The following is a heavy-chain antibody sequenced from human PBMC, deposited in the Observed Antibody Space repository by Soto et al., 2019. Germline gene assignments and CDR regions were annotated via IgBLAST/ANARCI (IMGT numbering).Heavy chain of an antibody. V-gene: IGHV3-15*07. CDR1: GFTFTYAW. D-gene: IGHD4-17*01. Sequence: PGGSLRLSCAASGFTFTYAWMDWVRQAPGKGLEWVGRIKSKTDGATTDYAAPVKGRFSISRGDSKNTLYLQMNSLKTEDTGVYYCATVHTTVTFDSWGHGTLVTVSS. J-gene: IGHJ4*01. CDR2: IKSKTDGATT. CDR3: ATVHTTVTFDS.